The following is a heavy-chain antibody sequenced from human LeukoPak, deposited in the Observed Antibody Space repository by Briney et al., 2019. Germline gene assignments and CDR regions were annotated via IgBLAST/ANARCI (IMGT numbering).Heavy chain of an antibody. CDR1: GYTFTGYH. D-gene: IGHD2-2*01. J-gene: IGHJ4*02. CDR2: INPNSGDT. CDR3: ARNYCSSTSCLFDY. Sequence: ASVKVSCKASGYTFTGYHMHWVRQAPGQGLEWMGRINPNSGDTNYAQKFQGRVTMTRDTSISTAYMELSRLRSDDTAVYYCARNYCSSTSCLFDYWGQGTLVTVSS. V-gene: IGHV1-2*06.